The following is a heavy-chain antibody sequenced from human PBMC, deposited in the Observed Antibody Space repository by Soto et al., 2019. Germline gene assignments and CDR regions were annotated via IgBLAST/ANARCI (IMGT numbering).Heavy chain of an antibody. D-gene: IGHD3-22*01. CDR2: ISAYNGNT. CDR1: GYTFTSYG. J-gene: IGHJ3*02. V-gene: IGHV1-18*01. CDR3: ARDEIQYDDDSSGYTAFDM. Sequence: QVQLVQSGAEVKKPGASVKVSCKASGYTFTSYGISWVRQAPGQGLEWMGWISAYNGNTNYALKLQGRVTMTTDTSTSTGYMELRSLRSDDTAVYYCARDEIQYDDDSSGYTAFDMWCQGTMVTVSS.